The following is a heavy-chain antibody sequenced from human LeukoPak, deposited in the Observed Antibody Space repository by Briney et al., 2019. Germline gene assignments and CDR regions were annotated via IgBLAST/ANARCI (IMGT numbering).Heavy chain of an antibody. CDR2: IYYSGST. V-gene: IGHV4-61*01. CDR1: GGSVSSGIYC. Sequence: SETLSLTCTVSGGSVSSGIYCWSWIRQPPGKGLEWIGYIYYSGSTNYNPSLKSRVTILIDTSKNQFSLKLSSVTAADTALYFCARRVSSGYSDYWGQGTLVTVSS. D-gene: IGHD3-22*01. J-gene: IGHJ4*02. CDR3: ARRVSSGYSDY.